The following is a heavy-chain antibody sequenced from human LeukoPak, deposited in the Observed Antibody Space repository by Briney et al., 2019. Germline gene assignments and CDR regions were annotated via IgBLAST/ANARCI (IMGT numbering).Heavy chain of an antibody. D-gene: IGHD5-18*01. CDR3: ARETRYSSDY. Sequence: GGSLRLSCTASGFTFNGYSMIWVRQAPGKGLEWLSYISSSGSTLVYADSVKGRFTTSRDNAKNSVYLQMNSLRAEDTAVYYCARETRYSSDYWGHGTLVTVSS. V-gene: IGHV3-48*01. CDR2: ISSSGSTL. J-gene: IGHJ4*01. CDR1: GFTFNGYS.